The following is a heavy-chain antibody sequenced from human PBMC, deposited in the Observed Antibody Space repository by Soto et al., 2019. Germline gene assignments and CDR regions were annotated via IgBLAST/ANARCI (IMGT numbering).Heavy chain of an antibody. CDR1: GYTFTSYG. Sequence: ASVKVSCKASGYTFTSYGISWVRQAPGQGLEWMGWISAYNGNTNYAQKLQGRVTMTTDTSTSTAYMELRSLRSDDTAVYYCARDLVYEYIGGSFLPATTFDIWGQGTMVTVSS. D-gene: IGHD3-16*01. CDR2: ISAYNGNT. V-gene: IGHV1-18*01. J-gene: IGHJ3*02. CDR3: ARDLVYEYIGGSFLPATTFDI.